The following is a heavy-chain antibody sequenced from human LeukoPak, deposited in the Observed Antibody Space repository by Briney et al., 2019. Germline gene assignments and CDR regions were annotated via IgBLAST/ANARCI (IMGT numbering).Heavy chain of an antibody. CDR3: ATWYSSGWDDNWFDP. V-gene: IGHV4-39*01. CDR1: GFIFSSHA. J-gene: IGHJ5*02. CDR2: IYYSGST. D-gene: IGHD6-19*01. Sequence: GSLRLSCAASGFIFSSHAMSWIRRPPGKGLEWIGSIYYSGSTYYNPSLKSRVTISVDTSKNQFSLKLSSVTAADTAVYYCATWYSSGWDDNWFDPWGQGTLVTVSS.